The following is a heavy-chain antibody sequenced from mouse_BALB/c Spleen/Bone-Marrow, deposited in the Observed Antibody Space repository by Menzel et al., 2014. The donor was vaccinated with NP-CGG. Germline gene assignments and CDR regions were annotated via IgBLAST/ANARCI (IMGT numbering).Heavy chain of an antibody. CDR2: ILPGSYSA. V-gene: IGHV1-9*01. CDR1: GYTFRNYW. D-gene: IGHD2-2*01. Sequence: VKLVESRAELMRPGASVKISCKATGYTFRNYWIEWVKQRPGHGLEWIGEILPGSYSANYNEKLKGKATFTADTSSNTAYMQLSSLTSEDSAVYYCARRGGYPWFAYWGQGTLVTVSA. CDR3: ARRGGYPWFAY. J-gene: IGHJ3*01.